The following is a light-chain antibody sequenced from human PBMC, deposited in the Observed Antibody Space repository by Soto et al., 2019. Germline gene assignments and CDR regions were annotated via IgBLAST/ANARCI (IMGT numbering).Light chain of an antibody. CDR1: QSVSSN. CDR2: GAS. CDR3: QQYQNWPLT. V-gene: IGKV3-15*01. J-gene: IGKJ4*01. Sequence: EIVMTQSPATLSFSPWEGATLSCSASQSVSSNFAWYQQKPGQAPRLLIYGASTRATGIPARFSGSGSGTEFTLSISSLQSEDVAVYYCQQYQNWPLTFGGGTKVDIK.